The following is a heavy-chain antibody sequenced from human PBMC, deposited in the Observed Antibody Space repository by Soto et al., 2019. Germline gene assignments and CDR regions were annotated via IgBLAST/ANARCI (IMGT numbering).Heavy chain of an antibody. D-gene: IGHD6-13*01. CDR2: MNPGSGKT. CDR3: ARMASAGTLNWFDP. V-gene: IGHV1-8*02. CDR1: GYTFIYLD. Sequence: APVRASCKGSGYTFIYLDIRWVRQAAGQGLEWLGRMNPGSGKTGYASKFQGRVAMTRDASTGTSHLELSSLTSDDTAVYYCARMASAGTLNWFDPWGQGTRATVSS. J-gene: IGHJ5*02.